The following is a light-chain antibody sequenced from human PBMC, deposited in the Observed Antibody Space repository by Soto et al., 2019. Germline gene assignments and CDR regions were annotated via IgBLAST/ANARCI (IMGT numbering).Light chain of an antibody. CDR2: GAS. CDR3: QQYGPSPPIT. Sequence: EIVLTQSPGTLSLSPGERATLSCRASQSVSSSYIAWYQQKPGQAPRFLIYGASGRATDIPGRFSGSGSGTDFTLTISRLEPEDFAVYYCQQYGPSPPITFGQGTRLEIK. J-gene: IGKJ5*01. CDR1: QSVSSSY. V-gene: IGKV3-20*01.